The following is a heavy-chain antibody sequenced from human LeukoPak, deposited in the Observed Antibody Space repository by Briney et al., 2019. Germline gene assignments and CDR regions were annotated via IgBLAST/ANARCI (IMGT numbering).Heavy chain of an antibody. J-gene: IGHJ4*02. CDR2: ISYDGSNK. D-gene: IGHD1-26*01. Sequence: GGSLRLSCAASGFTFSSYAMHWVRQAPGKGLEWVAVISYDGSNKYYADSVKGRFTISRDNSKNTLYLQMNSLRAEDTAVYYCASTDPYGGSYQGHNLDYWGQGTLVTVSS. CDR3: ASTDPYGGSYQGHNLDY. CDR1: GFTFSSYA. V-gene: IGHV3-30-3*01.